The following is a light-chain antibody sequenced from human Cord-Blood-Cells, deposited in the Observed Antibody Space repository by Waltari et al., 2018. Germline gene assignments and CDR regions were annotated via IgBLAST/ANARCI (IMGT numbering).Light chain of an antibody. CDR1: SSDVGSYNR. Sequence: QSALTQPPSVSGSPGQSVTISSTGTSSDVGSYNRVSWYQQPPGTAPKPMIYEVSNRPSGVPDRFSGSKSGNTASLTISGLQAEDEADYYCSSYTSSSTFVVFGGGTKLTVL. CDR3: SSYTSSSTFVV. V-gene: IGLV2-18*02. J-gene: IGLJ3*02. CDR2: EVS.